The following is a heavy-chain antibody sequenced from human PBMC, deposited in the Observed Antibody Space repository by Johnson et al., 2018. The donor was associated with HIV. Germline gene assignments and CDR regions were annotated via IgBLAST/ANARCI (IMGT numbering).Heavy chain of an antibody. Sequence: VQLVESGGGLVQPGGSLRLSCAASGFTVSGYYMTWVRQAPGKGLEWVANIKQDGSEKYYVDSVKGRFTISRDNAKNSLYLHMNSLSAEDTAVYYCGIDIWGQGTIVTVSS. CDR3: GIDI. J-gene: IGHJ3*02. V-gene: IGHV3-7*05. CDR1: GFTVSGYY. CDR2: IKQDGSEK.